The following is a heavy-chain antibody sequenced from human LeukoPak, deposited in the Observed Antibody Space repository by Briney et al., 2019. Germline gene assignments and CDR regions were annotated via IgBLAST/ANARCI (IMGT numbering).Heavy chain of an antibody. CDR3: AKGGPEASAGLSWFDP. V-gene: IGHV4-59*01. CDR1: GGSISNYY. J-gene: IGHJ5*02. CDR2: SYSSGNA. D-gene: IGHD1-14*01. Sequence: SETLSLTCTVSGGSISNYYWYWMRKPPGKGLEWIAYSYSSGNANYNPSLKSRVTISVDTSMNQFSLKLTSVTAADTAVYYCAKGGPEASAGLSWFDPWGQGTLVTVSS.